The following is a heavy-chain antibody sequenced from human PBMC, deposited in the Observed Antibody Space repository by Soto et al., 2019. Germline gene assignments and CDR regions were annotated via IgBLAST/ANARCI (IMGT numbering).Heavy chain of an antibody. Sequence: QVQLVQSGAEVKKPGSSVKVSCKASGGTFSSYTISWVRQAPGQGLEWMGRIIPILGIANYAQKFQGRVTISVENSTGKAYMEPCSLRSGDTAVYYCAKGGRNSYCSGGSYYSALAEYLQHWGQGTLVTVSS. CDR1: GGTFSSYT. CDR3: AKGGRNSYCSGGSYYSALAEYLQH. CDR2: IIPILGIA. D-gene: IGHD2-15*01. V-gene: IGHV1-69*02. J-gene: IGHJ1*01.